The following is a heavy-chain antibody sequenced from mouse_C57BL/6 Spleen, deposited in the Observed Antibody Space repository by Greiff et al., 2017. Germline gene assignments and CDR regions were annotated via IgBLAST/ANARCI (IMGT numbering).Heavy chain of an antibody. CDR3: ARRTYYYGSSYGYYAMDY. CDR2: IRYSGST. J-gene: IGHJ4*01. D-gene: IGHD1-1*01. CDR1: GYSITSGYD. V-gene: IGHV3-1*01. Sequence: EVQLVESGPGMVKPSQSLSLTCTVTGYSITSGYDWHWIRHFPGNKLEWMGYIRYSGSTNYNPYLKSRISITHDTSKNHFFLKLNSVTTEDTATYYCARRTYYYGSSYGYYAMDYWGQGTSVTVSS.